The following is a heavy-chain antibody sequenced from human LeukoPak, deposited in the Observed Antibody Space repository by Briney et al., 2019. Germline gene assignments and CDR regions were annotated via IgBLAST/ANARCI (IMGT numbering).Heavy chain of an antibody. CDR1: GFTFTSYG. D-gene: IGHD3-16*02. CDR3: ARMGVYDYVWGSYRYGDYFDY. V-gene: IGHV1-18*01. Sequence: ASVKVSCKASGFTFTSYGISWVRQAPGQGLEWMGWISAYNGNTNYAQKLQGRVTMTTDTSTSTAYMELRSLRSDDTAVYYCARMGVYDYVWGSYRYGDYFDYWGQGTLVTVSS. CDR2: ISAYNGNT. J-gene: IGHJ4*02.